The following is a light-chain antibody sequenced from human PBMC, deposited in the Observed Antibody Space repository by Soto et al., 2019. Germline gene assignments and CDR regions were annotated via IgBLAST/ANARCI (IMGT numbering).Light chain of an antibody. V-gene: IGKV1-5*03. CDR3: PPYTSYSEA. CDR1: PSIKSW. Sequence: DVQMTQSPSTRSASVGDRGSITCRASPSIKSWLAWYQQTPGKAPKLLIYKASTLESGVPSRFSGSVSGTELPLTNSSLQPDAFAPHYRPPYTSYSEACGQGTKVDIK. CDR2: KAS. J-gene: IGKJ1*01.